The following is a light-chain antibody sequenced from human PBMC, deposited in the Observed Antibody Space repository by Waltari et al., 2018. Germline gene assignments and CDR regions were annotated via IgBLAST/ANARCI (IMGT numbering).Light chain of an antibody. CDR3: QSYDGSLSGSV. CDR1: SSNIGAGYD. V-gene: IGLV1-40*01. J-gene: IGLJ2*01. Sequence: QSVLTQPPSASGAPGQRVTISCTGSSSNIGAGYDVHWYQQLPGTAPKLLIYDNSNRPSGVPDRFSGSKSGTSASLAITGLQAEDEADYYCQSYDGSLSGSVFGGGTKLTVL. CDR2: DNS.